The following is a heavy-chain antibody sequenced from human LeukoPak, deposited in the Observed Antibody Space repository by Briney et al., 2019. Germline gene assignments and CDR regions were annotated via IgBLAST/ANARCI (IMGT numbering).Heavy chain of an antibody. CDR1: RFTFSGYA. CDR3: AKDRGAYSNPYFDY. V-gene: IGHV3-23*01. Sequence: PRGSLRLSCAASRFTFSGYAMSWVRQTPGKGLEWVASIGDTGVSTYYADYVEGRFTISRDNSKNTLFLQMNSLRAEDTAIYYCAKDRGAYSNPYFDYWGQGTLVTVSS. J-gene: IGHJ4*02. D-gene: IGHD4-11*01. CDR2: IGDTGVST.